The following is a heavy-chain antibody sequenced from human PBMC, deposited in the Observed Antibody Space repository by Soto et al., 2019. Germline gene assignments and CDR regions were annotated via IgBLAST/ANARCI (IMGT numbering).Heavy chain of an antibody. V-gene: IGHV4-59*08. J-gene: IGHJ5*02. CDR2: IYYSGST. D-gene: IGHD3-10*01. Sequence: SETLSLTCTVSGGCISSYYWSWIRQPPGKGLEWIGYIYYSGSTNYNPSLKSRVTISVDTSKNQFSLKLSSVTAADTAVYYCERILYGSGSWFDPWGQGKLVTVS. CDR3: ERILYGSGSWFDP. CDR1: GGCISSYY.